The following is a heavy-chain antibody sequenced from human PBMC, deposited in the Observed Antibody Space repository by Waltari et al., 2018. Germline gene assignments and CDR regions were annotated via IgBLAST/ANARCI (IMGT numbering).Heavy chain of an antibody. Sequence: QVQLQQWGAGLLKPSETLSLTCAVYGGSFSGYYWSWARQPPGKGLEWIGEINHSGSTNYNPSLKSRVTISVDTSKNQFSLMLNSVTAADTAVYYCAKDYGATLRGWFDPWGQGNLVIVSS. D-gene: IGHD4-17*01. J-gene: IGHJ5*02. V-gene: IGHV4-34*01. CDR2: INHSGST. CDR1: GGSFSGYY. CDR3: AKDYGATLRGWFDP.